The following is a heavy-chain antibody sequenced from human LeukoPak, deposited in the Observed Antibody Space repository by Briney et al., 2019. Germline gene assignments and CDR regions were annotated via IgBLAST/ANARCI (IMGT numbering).Heavy chain of an antibody. J-gene: IGHJ4*02. Sequence: ASVKVSCKVPGYTLTELSMHWVRQAPGKGLEWMGGFDPEDGETIYAQKFQGRVTMTEDTSTDTAYMELSSLRSEDTAVYYCATRDYDSSGSFDYWGQGTLVTVSS. D-gene: IGHD3-22*01. CDR1: GYTLTELS. V-gene: IGHV1-24*01. CDR3: ATRDYDSSGSFDY. CDR2: FDPEDGET.